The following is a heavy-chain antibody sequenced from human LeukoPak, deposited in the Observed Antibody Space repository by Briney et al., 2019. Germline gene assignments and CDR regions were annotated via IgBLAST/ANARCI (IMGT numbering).Heavy chain of an antibody. CDR2: ISSSSSTI. Sequence: GGSLRLSCAASGFTFSSYSMNWVRQAPGKGLEWVSYISSSSSTIYYADSVKGRFTISRDNAKNSLYLQMNSLRAEDTAVYYCARGSKMGRWLTGNWFDPWGQGTLVTVSS. CDR3: ARGSKMGRWLTGNWFDP. CDR1: GFTFSSYS. J-gene: IGHJ5*02. D-gene: IGHD4-23*01. V-gene: IGHV3-48*04.